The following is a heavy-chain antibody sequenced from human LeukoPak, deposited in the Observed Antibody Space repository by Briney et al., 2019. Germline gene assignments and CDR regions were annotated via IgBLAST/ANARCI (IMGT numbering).Heavy chain of an antibody. CDR3: ARDGGPYGDAYEWTYFDY. J-gene: IGHJ4*02. CDR1: GYTFTSYG. D-gene: IGHD4-17*01. CDR2: ISAYNGNT. V-gene: IGHV1-18*01. Sequence: GASVKVSCKASGYTFTSYGISWVRQAPGQGLEWMGWISAYNGNTNYAQKLQGRVTMTTDTSTSTAYMELRSLRSDDTAMYYCARDGGPYGDAYEWTYFDYWGQGTLVTVSS.